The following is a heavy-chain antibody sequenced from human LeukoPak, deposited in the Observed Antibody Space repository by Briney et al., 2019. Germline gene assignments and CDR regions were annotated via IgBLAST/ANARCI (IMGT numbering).Heavy chain of an antibody. CDR3: ARGQRGEPYYYYYMDV. V-gene: IGHV3-15*01. D-gene: IGHD5-12*01. CDR1: GFTFSNAW. CDR2: IKSKTDGGTT. Sequence: GGSLRLSCAASGFTFSNAWMSWVRQAPGKGLEWVGRIKSKTDGGTTDYAAPVKGRFTISRDDSKNTLYLQMNSLRAEDTAVYYCARGQRGEPYYYYYMDVWGKGTTVIVSS. J-gene: IGHJ6*03.